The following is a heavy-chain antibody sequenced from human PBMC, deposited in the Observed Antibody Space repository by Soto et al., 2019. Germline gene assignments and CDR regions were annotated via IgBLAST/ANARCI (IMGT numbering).Heavy chain of an antibody. Sequence: QVQLVQSGAEVKKPGSSVKVSCKASGGTFSSYTISWVRQAPGQGLEWMGRIIPILGIPNYAQKFQGRVTITADKSTSTAYMELSSLSSEDTDVYYCARFRGSYGMDVWGQGTTVTVSS. CDR2: IIPILGIP. J-gene: IGHJ6*02. CDR1: GGTFSSYT. CDR3: ARFRGSYGMDV. V-gene: IGHV1-69*02. D-gene: IGHD3-10*01.